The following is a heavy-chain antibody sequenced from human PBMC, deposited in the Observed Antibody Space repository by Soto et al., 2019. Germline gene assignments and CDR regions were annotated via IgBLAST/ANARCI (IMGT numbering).Heavy chain of an antibody. V-gene: IGHV4-30-4*01. D-gene: IGHD3-3*01. CDR1: GGSINTGDYY. Sequence: SETLSLTCTVSGGSINTGDYYWTWIRQPRGKGLEWIGYIYYSGTTYYNPSLKSRVSLSLDTSKNHFSLRLTSVTAADTAVYYCARGVDFEGFSPYGMDVWGQGTTVTVSS. CDR3: ARGVDFEGFSPYGMDV. J-gene: IGHJ6*02. CDR2: IYYSGTT.